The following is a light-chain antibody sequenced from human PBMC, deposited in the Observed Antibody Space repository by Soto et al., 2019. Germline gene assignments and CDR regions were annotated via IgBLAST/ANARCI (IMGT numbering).Light chain of an antibody. J-gene: IGKJ3*01. CDR2: GTS. CDR1: QSVRSSY. Sequence: EIALTQSPGTLSLSPGERATLACRASQSVRSSYLAWYQQKPGQAPRLLLYGTSTRATGIPDRFSGSGSGTDFTLTISRLEAEDFAVYYCQQYGNSPRFTFGPGTKVDIK. V-gene: IGKV3-20*01. CDR3: QQYGNSPRFT.